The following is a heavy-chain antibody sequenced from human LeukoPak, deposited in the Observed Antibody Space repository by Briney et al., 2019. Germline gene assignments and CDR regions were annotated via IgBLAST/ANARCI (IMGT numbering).Heavy chain of an antibody. Sequence: SETLSLTCTVSGGSISSYYWSWIRQPPGKGLEWIGYIYYSGSTNYNPSLKSRVTISVDTSKNQFSLKLSSVTAADTAVYYCARSPKYQRTSWDYWGQGTLVTVSS. CDR1: GGSISSYY. D-gene: IGHD2-2*01. V-gene: IGHV4-59*01. CDR3: ARSPKYQRTSWDY. CDR2: IYYSGST. J-gene: IGHJ4*02.